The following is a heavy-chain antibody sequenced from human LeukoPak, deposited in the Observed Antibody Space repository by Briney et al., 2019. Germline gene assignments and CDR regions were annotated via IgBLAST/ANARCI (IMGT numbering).Heavy chain of an antibody. J-gene: IGHJ4*02. V-gene: IGHV1-18*01. D-gene: IGHD3-22*01. Sequence: GASVNVSCKASGYTFTSYGISWVRQAPGQGLEWMGWISTYNGNTNYAQKLQGRVTMTTDTSTSTAYMELRSLRSDDTAVYYCVRDSTMIVVAMGYWGQGTLVTVSS. CDR2: ISTYNGNT. CDR3: VRDSTMIVVAMGY. CDR1: GYTFTSYG.